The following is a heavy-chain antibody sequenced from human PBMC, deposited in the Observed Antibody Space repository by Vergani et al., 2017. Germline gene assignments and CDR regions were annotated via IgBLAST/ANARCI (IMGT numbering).Heavy chain of an antibody. CDR1: GGTFSSYA. J-gene: IGHJ3*02. V-gene: IGHV1-69*17. CDR3: ARDRVVGGTHDAFDI. D-gene: IGHD2-2*01. Sequence: QVQLVQSGAEVKKPGSSVKVSCKASGGTFSSYAIGWVRQAPGQGLEWMGGIIPIFGIANYAQKFQGRVTITADKSTSTAYMELSSLRSEDTAVYYCARDRVVGGTHDAFDIWGQGTMVTVSS. CDR2: IIPIFGIA.